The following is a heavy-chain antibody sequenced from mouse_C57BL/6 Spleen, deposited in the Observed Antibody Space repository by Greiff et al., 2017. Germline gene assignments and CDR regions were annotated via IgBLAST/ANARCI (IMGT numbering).Heavy chain of an antibody. CDR2: IYPGSGST. D-gene: IGHD3-2*02. CDR3: AREETGQLRDETWFAY. CDR1: GYTFTSYW. J-gene: IGHJ3*01. Sequence: VQLQQSGAELVKPGASVKMSCKASGYTFTSYWITWVKQRPGQGLEWIGDIYPGSGSTNYNEKFKSKATLTVDTSSSTAYMQLSSLTSEDSAVYYCAREETGQLRDETWFAYWGQGTLVTVSA. V-gene: IGHV1-55*01.